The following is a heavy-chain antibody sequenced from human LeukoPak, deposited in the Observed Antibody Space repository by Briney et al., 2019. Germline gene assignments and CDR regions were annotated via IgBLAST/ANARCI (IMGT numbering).Heavy chain of an antibody. Sequence: PSETLSLTCTVSGGSISTYYWSWIRQHPGKGLEWIGYIYYSGSTYYNPSLKSRVTISVDTSKNQFSLKLSSVTAADTAVYYCARAPIVVVTAGAFDIWGQGTMVTVSS. V-gene: IGHV4-59*06. D-gene: IGHD2-21*02. CDR2: IYYSGST. CDR3: ARAPIVVVTAGAFDI. J-gene: IGHJ3*02. CDR1: GGSISTYY.